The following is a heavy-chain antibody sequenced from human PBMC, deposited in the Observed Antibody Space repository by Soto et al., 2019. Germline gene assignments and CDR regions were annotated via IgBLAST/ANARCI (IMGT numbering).Heavy chain of an antibody. CDR3: ATDPPWEIPPSEY. D-gene: IGHD1-26*01. V-gene: IGHV3-23*01. CDR1: VFTFSSYS. Sequence: PLGSLSLACASSVFTFSSYSMSCVRQAPGKWLEWVSAISGSGGSTYYEDSVKGRFTISTDNSKNTMYLQMNSLRAEDTAVYYCATDPPWEIPPSEYWGQGTLGHVSS. J-gene: IGHJ4*02. CDR2: ISGSGGST.